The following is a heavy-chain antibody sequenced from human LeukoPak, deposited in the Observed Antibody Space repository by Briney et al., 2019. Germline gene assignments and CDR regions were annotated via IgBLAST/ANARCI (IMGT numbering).Heavy chain of an antibody. CDR1: GGSFSGYY. D-gene: IGHD2-15*01. CDR2: INHSGST. CDR3: ARAPVVAATLSGDWCDP. J-gene: IGHJ5*02. Sequence: SETLSLTCAVYGGSFSGYYWSWIRQPPGKGLEWIGEINHSGSTNYNPSLKSRVTISVDTSKNQFSLKLSSVTAADTAVYYCARAPVVAATLSGDWCDPWGQGTLVTVSS. V-gene: IGHV4-34*01.